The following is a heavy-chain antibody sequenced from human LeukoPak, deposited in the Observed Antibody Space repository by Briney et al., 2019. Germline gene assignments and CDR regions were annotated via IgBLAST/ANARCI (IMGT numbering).Heavy chain of an antibody. V-gene: IGHV1-46*01. Sequence: ASVKVSCKASGYTFTSYYMHWVRQAPGQGLVWMGIINPSGGSTSYAQKFQGRVTMTRDTSTSTVYMELSSLRSEDTAVYYCARGAYYYDSSGYDGYYYYGMDVWGQGTTVTVSS. CDR2: INPSGGST. D-gene: IGHD3-22*01. CDR3: ARGAYYYDSSGYDGYYYYGMDV. J-gene: IGHJ6*02. CDR1: GYTFTSYY.